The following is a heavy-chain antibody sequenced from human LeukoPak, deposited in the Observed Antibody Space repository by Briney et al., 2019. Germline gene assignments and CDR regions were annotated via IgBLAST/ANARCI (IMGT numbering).Heavy chain of an antibody. V-gene: IGHV1-2*02. Sequence: ASVKVSCKASGYTFIGYYMYWVRQAPGQGLEWMGWINPNSGGTNYAQKFQGRVNMTRDTSISTAYLELSSLRSDDTAVYYCARALGVDCSTINCFLSPFDPWGQGTLVTVSS. CDR2: INPNSGGT. D-gene: IGHD2-2*01. CDR3: ARALGVDCSTINCFLSPFDP. J-gene: IGHJ5*02. CDR1: GYTFIGYY.